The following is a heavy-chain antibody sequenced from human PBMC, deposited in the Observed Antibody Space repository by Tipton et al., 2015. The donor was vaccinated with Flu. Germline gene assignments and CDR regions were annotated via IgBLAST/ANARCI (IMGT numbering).Heavy chain of an antibody. V-gene: IGHV4-4*07. D-gene: IGHD5-12*01. CDR2: ICHSGST. CDR1: GGSIRNYY. Sequence: TLSLTCTVSGGSIRNYYWSWLRQPAVKGLEWIGRICHSGSTNYNVSLNGRVIMSVDPSKGPLSLRLSSATAADATNYDCARDLGGYSGYTGGDAFDVWGQGTVITVSS. J-gene: IGHJ3*01. CDR3: ARDLGGYSGYTGGDAFDV.